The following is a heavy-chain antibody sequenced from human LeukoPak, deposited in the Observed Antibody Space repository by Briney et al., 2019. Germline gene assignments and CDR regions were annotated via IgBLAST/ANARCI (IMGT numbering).Heavy chain of an antibody. D-gene: IGHD1-1*01. V-gene: IGHV4-59*08. CDR3: ARQGGANSFDY. CDR1: GGSLSTYF. CDR2: IYYSGST. Sequence: SETLSLTCAVSGGSLSTYFWSWLRQPRGKGLEWIGYIYYSGSTNYNPSIKSRVTISVDTSKNQFSLKLSSVTAADTAMYYCARQGGANSFDYWGQGILVTVSS. J-gene: IGHJ4*02.